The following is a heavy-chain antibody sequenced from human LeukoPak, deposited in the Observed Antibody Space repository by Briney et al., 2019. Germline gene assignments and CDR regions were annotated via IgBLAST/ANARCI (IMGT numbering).Heavy chain of an antibody. CDR3: ARGAHSSSWFSAMNWFDP. V-gene: IGHV3-7*01. D-gene: IGHD6-13*01. CDR2: IKQDGSEK. CDR1: GFTFSSYW. J-gene: IGHJ5*02. Sequence: GGSLRLSCAASGFTFSSYWMSWVRQAPGKGLEWVANIKQDGSEKYYVDSVKGRFTISRDNAKNSLYLQMNSLRAEDTAVYYCARGAHSSSWFSAMNWFDPWGQGTLVTVSS.